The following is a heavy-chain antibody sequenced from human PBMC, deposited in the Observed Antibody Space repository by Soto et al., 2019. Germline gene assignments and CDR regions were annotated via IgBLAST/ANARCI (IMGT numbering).Heavy chain of an antibody. CDR3: ARSITMILVVQGDAPDKYYFDS. Sequence: ASETLSLTCAVYGGSFSGHYWSWIRQSPGKGLEWIGEINHSGSTNQNPSLKSRVTISVDTSKNQFSLKLKSVTAADTAVYYCARSITMILVVQGDAPDKYYFDSWGQVTQVTVSS. J-gene: IGHJ4*02. D-gene: IGHD3-22*01. V-gene: IGHV4-34*01. CDR2: INHSGST. CDR1: GGSFSGHY.